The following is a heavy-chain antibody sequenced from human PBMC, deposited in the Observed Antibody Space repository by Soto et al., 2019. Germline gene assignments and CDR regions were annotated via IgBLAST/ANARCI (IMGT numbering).Heavy chain of an antibody. J-gene: IGHJ4*02. V-gene: IGHV3-33*01. CDR2: IWYDGSNK. D-gene: IGHD3-3*01. CDR3: ARDGSERGTIFGVVPYYFDY. CDR1: GFTFSSYG. Sequence: PGGSLRLSCAASGFTFSSYGMHWVRQAPGKGLERVAVIWYDGSNKYYADSVKGRFTISRDNSKNTLYLQMNSLRAEDTAVYYCARDGSERGTIFGVVPYYFDYWGQGTLVTVSS.